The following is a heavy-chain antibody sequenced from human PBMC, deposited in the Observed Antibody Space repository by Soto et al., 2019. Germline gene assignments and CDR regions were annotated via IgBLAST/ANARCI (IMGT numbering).Heavy chain of an antibody. V-gene: IGHV3-23*01. CDR2: FTAAGRNT. D-gene: IGHD1-26*01. J-gene: IGHJ4*03. CDR3: AKMGGGNLRELFHV. CDR1: GFTFSDFA. Sequence: GGSLRLSCAASGFTFSDFAMSWVRKAPGKGLEWVSTFTAAGRNTFYADSVKGRFTISRDNSKSTLYHHVNSLRVDAAAVYYCAKMGGGNLRELFHVWGHGTLFTVSS.